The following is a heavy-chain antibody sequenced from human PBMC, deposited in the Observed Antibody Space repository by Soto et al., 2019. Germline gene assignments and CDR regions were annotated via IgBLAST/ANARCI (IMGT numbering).Heavy chain of an antibody. Sequence: GASVKVSCKASGYTFNGYAMHWVRQAPGQRLEWMGWINAGNGHTKYSQKFQGRVTITRDTSASTSYMELSSLRSEDTAVYYCARGLMTYYYYYLDVWSKGTTVTVSS. V-gene: IGHV1-3*01. CDR1: GYTFNGYA. CDR2: INAGNGHT. J-gene: IGHJ6*03. D-gene: IGHD2-21*02. CDR3: ARGLMTYYYYYLDV.